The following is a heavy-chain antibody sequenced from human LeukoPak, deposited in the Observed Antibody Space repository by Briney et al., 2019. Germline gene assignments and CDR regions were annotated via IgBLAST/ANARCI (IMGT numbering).Heavy chain of an antibody. V-gene: IGHV1-8*01. Sequence: ASVKVSCKAPGYTFTSYDINWVRQATGQGLEWMGWMDPNSGSAGYAQKFQGRVTMTWNASISTAYMELSSLRSEDTAVYYCARVASSGWYYFDYWGQGTLVTVSS. D-gene: IGHD6-19*01. CDR1: GYTFTSYD. J-gene: IGHJ4*02. CDR3: ARVASSGWYYFDY. CDR2: MDPNSGSA.